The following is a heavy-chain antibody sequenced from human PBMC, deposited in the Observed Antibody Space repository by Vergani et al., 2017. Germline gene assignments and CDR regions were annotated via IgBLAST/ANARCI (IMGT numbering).Heavy chain of an antibody. CDR1: GFTFSSYS. D-gene: IGHD3-10*01. Sequence: EVQLVESGGGLVKPGGSLRLSCAASGFTFSSYSMNWVRQAPGKGLEWVSSISSSSSYIYYADSVTGRFTISRDNAKNSLYLQMNSLRAEDTAVYYCARERGITMVYWGMDVWGQGTTVTVSS. CDR2: ISSSSSYI. V-gene: IGHV3-21*01. J-gene: IGHJ6*02. CDR3: ARERGITMVYWGMDV.